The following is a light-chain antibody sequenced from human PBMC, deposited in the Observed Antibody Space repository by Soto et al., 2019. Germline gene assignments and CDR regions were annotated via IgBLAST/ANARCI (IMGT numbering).Light chain of an antibody. J-gene: IGKJ5*01. CDR2: DAS. Sequence: DIQMTQSPSSLSTFVGDRVTITCRASQSVSSSLNWYQQKPGKAPKLLIYDASGLQYGVPSRFSGSGSGTDFTLTIDSLQHEDSATYYCQQSYSNPRTFGQGTRLEIK. V-gene: IGKV1-39*01. CDR3: QQSYSNPRT. CDR1: QSVSSS.